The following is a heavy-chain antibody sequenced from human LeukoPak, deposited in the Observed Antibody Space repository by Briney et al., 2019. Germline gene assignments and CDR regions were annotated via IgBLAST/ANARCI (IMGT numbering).Heavy chain of an antibody. CDR3: ARVAGARSFDY. Sequence: PSETLSLTCAVYGGSFSGYYWSWIRQPPGKGLEWIGEINHSGSTNYNPSLKSRVTISVDTSKNQFSLKLSSVTAADTAVYYCARVAGARSFDYWGQGTLVTVSS. D-gene: IGHD6-19*01. V-gene: IGHV4-34*01. CDR1: GGSFSGYY. CDR2: INHSGST. J-gene: IGHJ4*02.